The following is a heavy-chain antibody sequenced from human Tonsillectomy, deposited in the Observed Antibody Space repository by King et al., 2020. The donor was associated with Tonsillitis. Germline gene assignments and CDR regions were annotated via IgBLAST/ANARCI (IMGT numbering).Heavy chain of an antibody. V-gene: IGHV3-33*01. CDR1: GFTFSSYG. CDR2: IWYDGSNK. Sequence: VQLVESGGGVVQPGRSLRLSCAASGFTFSSYGMHWVRQAPGKGLEWVAVIWYDGSNKYYADSVKGRFTISRDNSKNTLYLQMNSLRAEDTAVYYCARDNTWWFGEKSAFDIWGQGTMVTVSS. J-gene: IGHJ3*02. CDR3: ARDNTWWFGEKSAFDI. D-gene: IGHD3-10*01.